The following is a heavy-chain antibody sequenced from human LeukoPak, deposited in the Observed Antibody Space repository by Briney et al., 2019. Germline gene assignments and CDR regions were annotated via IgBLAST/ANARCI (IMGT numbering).Heavy chain of an antibody. D-gene: IGHD5-18*01. CDR3: VKTPPHPRGYSYGWYFDY. CDR1: GYTLTELS. Sequence: ASVKVSCKVSGYTLTELSMHWVRQAPGKGLEWMGGFDPEDGETIYAQKFQGRVTMTEDTSTDTAYMELSSLRAEDTAVYYCVKTPPHPRGYSYGWYFDYWGQGTLVTVSS. J-gene: IGHJ4*02. V-gene: IGHV1-24*01. CDR2: FDPEDGET.